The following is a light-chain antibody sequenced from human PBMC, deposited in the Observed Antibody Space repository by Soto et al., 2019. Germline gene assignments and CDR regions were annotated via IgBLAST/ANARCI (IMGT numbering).Light chain of an antibody. V-gene: IGKV3-20*01. J-gene: IGKJ1*01. CDR1: QSISSNY. CDR2: GAS. CDR3: QQYGSSPRT. Sequence: EIVLTQSPGTLSLSPGERATLSCRASQSISSNYLAWYQHKPGQAPRLLIYGASSRATGVPDRFSGSGTGTDFTLTISSLGPGDFAVYYCQQYGSSPRTFGQGTKVEIQ.